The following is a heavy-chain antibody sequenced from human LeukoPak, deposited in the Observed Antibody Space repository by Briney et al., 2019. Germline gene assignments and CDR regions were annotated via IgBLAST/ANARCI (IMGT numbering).Heavy chain of an antibody. CDR2: ISSSGSTI. CDR3: AKRSGGYSGYDLDY. V-gene: IGHV3-48*03. CDR1: GFTFSSYE. J-gene: IGHJ4*02. D-gene: IGHD5-12*01. Sequence: GGSLRLSCAASGFTFSSYEMNWVRQAPGKGLEWVSYISSSGSTIYYADSVKGRFTISRDNAKNSLYLQMNSLRAEDTAVYYCAKRSGGYSGYDLDYWGQGTLVTVSS.